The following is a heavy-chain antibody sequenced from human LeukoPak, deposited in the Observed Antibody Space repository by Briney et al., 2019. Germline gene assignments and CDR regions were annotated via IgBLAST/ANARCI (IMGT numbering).Heavy chain of an antibody. V-gene: IGHV4-34*01. CDR2: INHSGST. D-gene: IGHD5-12*01. Sequence: SETLSLTCAVYGGSFSGYYWSWIRQPPGKGLEWIGEINHSGSTNYNPSLKSRVTISVDTSKNQFSLKLSSVTAVDTAVYYCARVKYSGYDGFRRRYFDYWGQGTLVTVSS. CDR1: GGSFSGYY. J-gene: IGHJ4*02. CDR3: ARVKYSGYDGFRRRYFDY.